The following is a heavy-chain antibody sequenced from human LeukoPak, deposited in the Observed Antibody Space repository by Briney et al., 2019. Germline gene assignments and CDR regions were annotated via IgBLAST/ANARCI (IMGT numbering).Heavy chain of an antibody. D-gene: IGHD6-13*01. V-gene: IGHV3-33*06. Sequence: PGGSLRLSCAASGFTFSSYGMHWVRQAPGKGLEWVAVILSDGSKEFYTDSVKGRFTISRDNSKNTLYLQMNSLRAEDTAVYYCAKKYSSSWYDPNYMDVWGKGTTVTVSS. CDR2: ILSDGSKE. CDR3: AKKYSSSWYDPNYMDV. J-gene: IGHJ6*03. CDR1: GFTFSSYG.